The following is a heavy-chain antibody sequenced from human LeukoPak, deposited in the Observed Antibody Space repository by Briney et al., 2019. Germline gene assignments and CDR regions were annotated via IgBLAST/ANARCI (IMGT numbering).Heavy chain of an antibody. V-gene: IGHV4-61*02. CDR1: GGSISSGSDY. CDR2: IYTSGST. Sequence: SQTLSLTCTVSGGSISSGSDYWSWIRQPAGKGLEWIGRIYTSGSTNYNPSLRSRVTISVDTSKNQFSLKLSSVTAADTAVYYCAREGVYGGYDYWGQGTLVTVSS. CDR3: AREGVYGGYDY. J-gene: IGHJ4*02. D-gene: IGHD4-17*01.